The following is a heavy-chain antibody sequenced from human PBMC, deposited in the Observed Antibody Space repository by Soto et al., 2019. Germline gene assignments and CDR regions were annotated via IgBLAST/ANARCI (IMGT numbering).Heavy chain of an antibody. CDR1: GFTFSSYG. V-gene: IGHV3-33*01. CDR3: ARACRDGYNYGAYFDY. CDR2: IWYDGSNK. J-gene: IGHJ4*02. Sequence: QVQLVESGGGVVQPGRSLRLSCAASGFTFSSYGMHWVRQAPGKGLEWVAVIWYDGSNKYYADSVKGRFTISRDNSKNTLYLQMNSLRAEDTAVYYCARACRDGYNYGAYFDYWGQGTLVTVSS. D-gene: IGHD5-12*01.